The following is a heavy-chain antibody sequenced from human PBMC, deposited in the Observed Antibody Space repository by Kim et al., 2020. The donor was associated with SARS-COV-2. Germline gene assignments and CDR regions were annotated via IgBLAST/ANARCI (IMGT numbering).Heavy chain of an antibody. J-gene: IGHJ6*03. V-gene: IGHV3-9*01. CDR1: GFTFGDYA. Sequence: GGSLRLSCAASGFTFGDYAMHWVRQAPGKGPEWVSGITWNSATTAYADSVKGRFTISRDNAKNSLSLQMNSLRPEDTALYYCAKDRTYDFCSGIYMDVWG. CDR3: AKDRTYDFCSGIYMDV. CDR2: ITWNSATT. D-gene: IGHD3-3*01.